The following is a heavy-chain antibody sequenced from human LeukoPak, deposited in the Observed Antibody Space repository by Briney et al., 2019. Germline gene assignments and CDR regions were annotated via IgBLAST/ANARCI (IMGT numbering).Heavy chain of an antibody. V-gene: IGHV1-69*01. Sequence: ASVKVSCKASGGTFSSYAISWVRQAPGQGLEWMGGIIPIFGTANYAQKFQGRVTITADESTRTAYLELSSLRSEDTAVYYCARGGSGWYWGLDIWGQGTMVTVSS. CDR3: ARGGSGWYWGLDI. J-gene: IGHJ3*02. D-gene: IGHD6-19*01. CDR1: GGTFSSYA. CDR2: IIPIFGTA.